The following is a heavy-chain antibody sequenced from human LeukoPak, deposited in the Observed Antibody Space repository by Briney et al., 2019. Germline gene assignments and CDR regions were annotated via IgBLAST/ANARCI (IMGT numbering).Heavy chain of an antibody. CDR3: ARDLYGVSHDY. J-gene: IGHJ4*02. D-gene: IGHD4-17*01. CDR1: GFTVSSNY. V-gene: IGHV3-53*01. Sequence: PGGSLRLSCAASGFTVSSNYMNWVRQAPGKGLEWVSVIYSSGSTYYADSVKGRFTISRDNSKNTLYLQMNSPRAEDTAVYYCARDLYGVSHDYWGQGTLVTVSS. CDR2: IYSSGST.